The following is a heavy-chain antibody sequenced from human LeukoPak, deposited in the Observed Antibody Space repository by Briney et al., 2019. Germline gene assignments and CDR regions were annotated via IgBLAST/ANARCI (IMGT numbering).Heavy chain of an antibody. CDR3: ARDRIRGCSSTSCPTSD. J-gene: IGHJ4*02. V-gene: IGHV1-69*04. CDR2: PILGIA. Sequence: PILGIANYAQKFQGRVTITADKSTSTAYMELSSLRSEDTAVYYCARDRIRGCSSTSCPTSDWGQGTLVTVSS. D-gene: IGHD2-2*01.